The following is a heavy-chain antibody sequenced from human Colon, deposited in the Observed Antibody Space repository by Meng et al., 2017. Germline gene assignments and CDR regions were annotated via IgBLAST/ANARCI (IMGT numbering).Heavy chain of an antibody. Sequence: QVQRQEAGPGLGEPSGTLPLTCEVSGGSISSSQWWSWVRQPPGKGLEWIGQIYLGGSPAYSPSLESRITMSVDKSNNQFSLRLRSVTAADTAVYYCARHGGWHFDYWGQGTLVTVSS. CDR2: IYLGGSP. V-gene: IGHV4-4*02. D-gene: IGHD6-19*01. J-gene: IGHJ4*02. CDR3: ARHGGWHFDY. CDR1: GGSISSSQW.